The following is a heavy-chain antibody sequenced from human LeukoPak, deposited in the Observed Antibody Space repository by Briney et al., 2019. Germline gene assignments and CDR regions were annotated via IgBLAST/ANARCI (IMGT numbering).Heavy chain of an antibody. CDR3: ARQTYYDFWSVGAMDV. Sequence: SQTLSLTCTVSGGSISSGDYYWSWIRQPPGKGLEWIGYIYYSGSTYYNPSLKSRVTISVDTSKNQFSLKLSSVTAADTAMYYCARQTYYDFWSVGAMDVWGQGTTVTVSS. CDR1: GGSISSGDYY. J-gene: IGHJ6*02. CDR2: IYYSGST. D-gene: IGHD3-3*01. V-gene: IGHV4-30-4*01.